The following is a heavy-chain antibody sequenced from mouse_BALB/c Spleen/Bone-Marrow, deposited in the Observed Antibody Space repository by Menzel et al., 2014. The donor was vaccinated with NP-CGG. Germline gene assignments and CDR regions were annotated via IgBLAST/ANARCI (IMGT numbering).Heavy chain of an antibody. Sequence: SGPELVKPGASMKISCKASGYSFTGYTMNWVKQSHGKNLEWIGLINPYNGGTTYNQYFKGKATLTVDGSSSTAYMELLSLTSEDSAVYYCASYYGSTWYFDVWGAGTTVTVSS. V-gene: IGHV1-26*01. D-gene: IGHD1-1*01. J-gene: IGHJ1*01. CDR3: ASYYGSTWYFDV. CDR2: INPYNGGT. CDR1: GYSFTGYT.